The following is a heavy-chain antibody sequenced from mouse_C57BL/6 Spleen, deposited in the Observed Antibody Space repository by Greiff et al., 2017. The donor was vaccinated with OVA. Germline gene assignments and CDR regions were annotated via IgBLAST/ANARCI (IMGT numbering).Heavy chain of an antibody. D-gene: IGHD1-1*01. CDR3: AIGVVAGGYYFDY. CDR1: GYTFTSYW. Sequence: QVQLQQPGAELVKPGASVKLSCKASGYTFTSYWMHWVKQRPGRGLEWIGRIDPNSGGTKYNEKFKSKATLTVDTSSSTAYMQLSSLTSEDSAVYYCAIGVVAGGYYFDYWGQGTTLTVSS. J-gene: IGHJ2*01. V-gene: IGHV1-62-3*01. CDR2: IDPNSGGT.